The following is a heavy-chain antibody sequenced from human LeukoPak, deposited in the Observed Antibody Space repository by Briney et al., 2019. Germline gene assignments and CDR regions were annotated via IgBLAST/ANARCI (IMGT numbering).Heavy chain of an antibody. CDR2: IYYSGST. CDR3: ARRRGYRYDY. CDR1: GGSISSYY. Sequence: PSETLSLTXTVSGGSISSYYWSWIRQPPGKGLEWFGYIYYSGSTTYNPSLKSRVTISVDTSKNQFSLKLSSVTAADTAVYYCARRRGYRYDYWGQGTLVTVSS. J-gene: IGHJ4*02. D-gene: IGHD5-18*01. V-gene: IGHV4-59*01.